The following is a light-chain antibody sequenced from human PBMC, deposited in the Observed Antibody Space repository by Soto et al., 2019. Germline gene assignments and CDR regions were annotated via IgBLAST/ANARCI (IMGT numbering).Light chain of an antibody. CDR3: QAQDSRLSALSV. J-gene: IGLJ1*01. CDR1: SSNIGTGFH. CDR2: ANT. V-gene: IGLV1-40*01. Sequence: QSVLTQPPSVSGAPGQRVTISCTGSSSNIGTGFHVHWYQQLPGAAPKLLIYANTNRPSGVPARFSASKSGTSASLAITGLQAEDEADYYCQAQDSRLSALSVFATGPKVTVL.